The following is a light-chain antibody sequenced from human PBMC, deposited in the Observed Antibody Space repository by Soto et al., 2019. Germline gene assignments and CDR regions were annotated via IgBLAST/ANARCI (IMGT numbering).Light chain of an antibody. CDR1: QSLSSY. CDR3: QQRYSTPWT. CDR2: AAS. V-gene: IGKV1-39*01. J-gene: IGKJ1*01. Sequence: DIQMTQSPSSLSASVGERVTITCRASQSLSSYLNWYQQKPGQAPKLLIYAASSLQSGVPSRFSGSGSGTDFTLTISSLQPEDFATYYCQQRYSTPWTFGQGTKMEIK.